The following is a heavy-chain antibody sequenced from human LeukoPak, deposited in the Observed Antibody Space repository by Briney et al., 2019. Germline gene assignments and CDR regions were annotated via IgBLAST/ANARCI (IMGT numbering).Heavy chain of an antibody. CDR3: ARDLLGDYGTFDI. CDR2: IYYSGST. CDR1: GGSISSYY. V-gene: IGHV4-59*12. Sequence: SETLSLTCTVSGGSISSYYWSWIRQPPGKGLEWIGYIYYSGSTNYNPSLKSRVTISVDTSSNRFSLRLRSVTAADTAVYYCARDLLGDYGTFDIWGQGAMVTVSS. D-gene: IGHD4-17*01. J-gene: IGHJ3*02.